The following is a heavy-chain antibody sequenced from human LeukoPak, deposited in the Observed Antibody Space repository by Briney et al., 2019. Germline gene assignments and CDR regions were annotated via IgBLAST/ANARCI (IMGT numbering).Heavy chain of an antibody. CDR1: GFIFTDYY. D-gene: IGHD6-6*01. Sequence: RGSLRLSRAASGFIFTDYYMNSIPQAPRKGLERVSYIRSRGGIIYYADSVKVRYTISRDNPKNSLSLQMNRLRADDRAVFLCARGARNYYMDVWGKGTTVTVSS. CDR3: ARGARNYYMDV. CDR2: IRSRGGII. V-gene: IGHV3-11*04. J-gene: IGHJ6*03.